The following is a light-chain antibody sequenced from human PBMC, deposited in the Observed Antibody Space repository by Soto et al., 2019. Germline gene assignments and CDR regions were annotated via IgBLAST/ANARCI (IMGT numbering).Light chain of an antibody. J-gene: IGLJ1*01. V-gene: IGLV2-18*02. Sequence: VSGSPGQSVAISCTGTSSDVGSYNRVSWYQQPPGAAPKLMIYEVSNRPSGVPDRFSGSKSGNTASLTISGLQAEDEADYYCNSYTGSSTYVFGTGTKVTVL. CDR3: NSYTGSSTYV. CDR2: EVS. CDR1: SSDVGSYNR.